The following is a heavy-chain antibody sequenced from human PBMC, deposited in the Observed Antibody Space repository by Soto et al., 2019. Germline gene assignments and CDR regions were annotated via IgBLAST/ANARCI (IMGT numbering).Heavy chain of an antibody. CDR3: ASGRYGDY. Sequence: QVHLVQSGAEVKKPGASVKVSCKGSGYAFTTYGITWVRQAPGQGLEWMGWINAHSGNTNYAQKLQGRVTVTRDTSTSTAYMELRSLRSDDTAVYYCASGRYGDYWGQGALVTVSS. J-gene: IGHJ4*02. CDR1: GYAFTTYG. D-gene: IGHD1-26*01. V-gene: IGHV1-18*01. CDR2: INAHSGNT.